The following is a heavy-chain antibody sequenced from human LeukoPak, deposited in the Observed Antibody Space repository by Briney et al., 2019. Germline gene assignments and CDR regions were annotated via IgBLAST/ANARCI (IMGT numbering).Heavy chain of an antibody. Sequence: ASVKVSCKASGYTFTSYAMHWVRQAPGQRLEWMGWINAGNGNTKYSQKFQGRVTITADESTSTAYMELSSLRSEDTAVYYCARVGSGWSFDAFDIWGQGTMVTVSS. D-gene: IGHD6-19*01. V-gene: IGHV1-3*01. CDR3: ARVGSGWSFDAFDI. J-gene: IGHJ3*02. CDR1: GYTFTSYA. CDR2: INAGNGNT.